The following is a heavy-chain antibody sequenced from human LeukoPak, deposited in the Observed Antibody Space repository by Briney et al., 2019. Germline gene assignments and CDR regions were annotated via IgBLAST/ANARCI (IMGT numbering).Heavy chain of an antibody. CDR2: IYYSGFT. D-gene: IGHD3-10*01. Sequence: ASETLSLTCTVSGGSISSSSYYRGWIRQPPGKGLEWIGSIYYSGFTYYNPSLKSRVTISVDTSNNQFSLKLSSVTAADTAVYYCAGDYGSGSYRFDYWGQGTLVTVSS. CDR3: AGDYGSGSYRFDY. J-gene: IGHJ4*02. V-gene: IGHV4-39*07. CDR1: GGSISSSSYY.